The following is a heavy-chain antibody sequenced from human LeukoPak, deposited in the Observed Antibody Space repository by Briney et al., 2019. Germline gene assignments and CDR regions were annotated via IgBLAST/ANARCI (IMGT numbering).Heavy chain of an antibody. D-gene: IGHD2-8*01. CDR2: IWYDGSNK. Sequence: GGSLRLSCAASGFTFSRYGMHWVRQAPGKGLEWVAVIWYDGSNKYYADSVKGRFTISRDNSKNTLYLQMNSLRAEDTAVYYCARCQKMGLYYYYYYMDVWGKGTTVTVSS. J-gene: IGHJ6*03. CDR3: ARCQKMGLYYYYYYMDV. V-gene: IGHV3-33*08. CDR1: GFTFSRYG.